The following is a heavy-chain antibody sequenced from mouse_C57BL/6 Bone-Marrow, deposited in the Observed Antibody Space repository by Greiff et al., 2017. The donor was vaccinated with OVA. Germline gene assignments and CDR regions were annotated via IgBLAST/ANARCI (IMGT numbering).Heavy chain of an antibody. Sequence: EVQLVESGGDLVKPGGSLKLSCAASGFTFSSYGMSWVRQTPDKRLEWVATISSGGSYTYYPDSVKGRFTISRDNATNTLYLQMSSLKSEDTAMYYCARHEMDYWGQGTSVTVSS. CDR2: ISSGGSYT. J-gene: IGHJ4*01. CDR1: GFTFSSYG. V-gene: IGHV5-6*01. CDR3: ARHEMDY.